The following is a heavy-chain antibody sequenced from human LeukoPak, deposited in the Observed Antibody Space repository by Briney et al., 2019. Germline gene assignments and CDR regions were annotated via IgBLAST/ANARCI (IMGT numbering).Heavy chain of an antibody. J-gene: IGHJ6*02. CDR2: IIPIFGTA. D-gene: IGHD2-2*01. Sequence: SVKVSCKASGGTFSSYAISWVRQAPGQGLEWMGGIIPIFGTANYAQKFQGRVTITADESTSTAYMELSSLRSEDTAVYYCARDYGIVVVPAAYRAPSPDYYYYYYGMDVWGQGTTVTVSS. CDR1: GGTFSSYA. V-gene: IGHV1-69*01. CDR3: ARDYGIVVVPAAYRAPSPDYYYYYYGMDV.